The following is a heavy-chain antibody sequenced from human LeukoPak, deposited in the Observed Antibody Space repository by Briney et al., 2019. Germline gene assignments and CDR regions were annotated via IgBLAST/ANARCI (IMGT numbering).Heavy chain of an antibody. CDR2: IYYTGST. V-gene: IGHV4-39*01. J-gene: IGHJ5*02. Sequence: SETLSLTWTVSAGSISSSSSCWGWIRQPPGKGLEWIGRIYYTGSTYYNPSLKSRVTIPVHTAKNQFSLKLRSVTAADTAVYYCARRFAPGPSSSYYYGSGIIWFDPWGQGTLVTVSS. CDR3: ARRFAPGPSSSYYYGSGIIWFDP. CDR1: AGSISSSSSC. D-gene: IGHD3-10*01.